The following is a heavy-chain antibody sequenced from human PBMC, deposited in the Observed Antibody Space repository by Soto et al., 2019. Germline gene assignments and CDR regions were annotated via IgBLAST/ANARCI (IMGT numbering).Heavy chain of an antibody. CDR2: ISWNSGSI. Sequence: EVQLVESGGGLVQPGRSLRLSCAASGFTFDDYAMRWVRQAPGKGREWVSGISWNSGSIGYADSVKGRFTISRDNAKNSLNLQMNRLRAEDTALYYCATTTRWGQGTLVTVSS. J-gene: IGHJ4*02. CDR3: ATTTR. D-gene: IGHD1-26*01. CDR1: GFTFDDYA. V-gene: IGHV3-9*01.